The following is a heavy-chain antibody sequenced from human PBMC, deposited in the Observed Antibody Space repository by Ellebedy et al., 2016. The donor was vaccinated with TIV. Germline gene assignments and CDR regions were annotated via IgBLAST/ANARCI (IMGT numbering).Heavy chain of an antibody. Sequence: GGSLRLXXTASGFTFGDYAMSWVRQAPGKGLEWVSFIRSKAYGGTTEYAASVKGSFTISRDDSKSIAYLQMNSLKAEDTAVYYCTRDLTTLAAAGTGIYYYTLDVWGQGTTVTVSS. D-gene: IGHD6-13*01. J-gene: IGHJ6*02. V-gene: IGHV3-49*04. CDR2: IRSKAYGGTT. CDR3: TRDLTTLAAAGTGIYYYTLDV. CDR1: GFTFGDYA.